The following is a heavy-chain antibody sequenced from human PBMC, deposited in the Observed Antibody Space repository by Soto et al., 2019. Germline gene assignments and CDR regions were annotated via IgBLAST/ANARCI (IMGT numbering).Heavy chain of an antibody. Sequence: PSETLSLTCTLSGDSISSYYWSWIRQPPGKGLEWIGYIYYSGSTNYNPSLESRVTISVDTSKNQISLKLSSVSAADTAVYYCARARVRGGNFLGQQSLHDFWGQGTLVTVSS. D-gene: IGHD2-21*02. CDR3: ARARVRGGNFLGQQSLHDF. CDR1: GDSISSYY. V-gene: IGHV4-59*01. J-gene: IGHJ4*02. CDR2: IYYSGST.